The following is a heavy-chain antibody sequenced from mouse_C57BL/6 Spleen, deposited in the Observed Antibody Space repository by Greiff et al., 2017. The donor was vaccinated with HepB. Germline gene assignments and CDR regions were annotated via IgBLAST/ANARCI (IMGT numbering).Heavy chain of an antibody. J-gene: IGHJ2*01. V-gene: IGHV5-4*01. CDR3: AREYYDYVYFDY. CDR1: GFTFSSYA. CDR2: ISDGGSYT. Sequence: EVQVVESGGGLVKPGGSLKLSCAASGFTFSSYAMSWVRQTPEKRLEWVATISDGGSYTYYPDNVKGRFTISRDNAKNNLYLQMSHLKSEDTAMYYCAREYYDYVYFDYWGQGTTLTVSS. D-gene: IGHD2-4*01.